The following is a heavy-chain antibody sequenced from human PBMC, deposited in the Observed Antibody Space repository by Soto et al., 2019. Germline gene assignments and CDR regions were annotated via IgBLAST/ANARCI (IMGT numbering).Heavy chain of an antibody. CDR1: GFTFSSYG. D-gene: IGHD3-10*01. CDR3: AKTYGSGSYYLSYYYYYGMHV. Sequence: GGSLRLSCAASGFTFSSYGMHWVRQAPGKGLEWVAVISYDGSNKYYADSVKGRFTISGDNSKNTLYLQMNSLRAEDTAVYYCAKTYGSGSYYLSYYYYYGMHVPGQATTVTGSS. V-gene: IGHV3-30*18. CDR2: ISYDGSNK. J-gene: IGHJ6*02.